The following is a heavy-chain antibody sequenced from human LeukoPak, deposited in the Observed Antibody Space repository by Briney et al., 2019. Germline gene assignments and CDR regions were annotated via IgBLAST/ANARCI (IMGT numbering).Heavy chain of an antibody. CDR2: IRYDGSNK. V-gene: IGHV3-30*02. CDR3: AKGPHKARGGYNPDY. Sequence: LSGGSLRLSCAASGFTFSNYGMHWVRQTPGKGLEWVAFIRYDGSNKYYADSVKGRFTISRDNSKNTLSLQMNSLRAEDTAVYYCAKGPHKARGGYNPDYWGQGTLVTVSS. CDR1: GFTFSNYG. J-gene: IGHJ4*02. D-gene: IGHD5-24*01.